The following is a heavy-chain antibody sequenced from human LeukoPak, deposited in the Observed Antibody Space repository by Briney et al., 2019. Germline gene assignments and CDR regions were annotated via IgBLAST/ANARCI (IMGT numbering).Heavy chain of an antibody. J-gene: IGHJ6*03. CDR3: AKYYGDYYYYYYMDV. CDR1: AFTFSSYA. Sequence: GSLRLSCAASAFTFSSYAMSWVRQAPGKGLEWVSSLSGSGGSTYYADSVKGRFTISRDNSKNTLYLQMNSLRAEDTALYYCAKYYGDYYYYYYMDVWGKGTTVTVSS. D-gene: IGHD4-17*01. CDR2: LSGSGGST. V-gene: IGHV3-23*01.